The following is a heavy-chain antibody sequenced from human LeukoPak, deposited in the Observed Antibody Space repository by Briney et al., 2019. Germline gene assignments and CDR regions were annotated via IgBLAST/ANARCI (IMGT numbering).Heavy chain of an antibody. CDR2: IWYDGSNK. CDR1: GFTFSSYG. D-gene: IGHD3-10*01. J-gene: IGHJ5*02. CDR3: ARDPSDYYGSGRRRTHNWFDP. V-gene: IGHV3-33*01. Sequence: GGSLRLPCAASGFTFSSYGMHWVRQAPGKGLEWVAVIWYDGSNKYYADSVKGRFTISRDNSKNTLYLQMNSLRAEDTAVYYCARDPSDYYGSGRRRTHNWFDPWGQGTLVTVSS.